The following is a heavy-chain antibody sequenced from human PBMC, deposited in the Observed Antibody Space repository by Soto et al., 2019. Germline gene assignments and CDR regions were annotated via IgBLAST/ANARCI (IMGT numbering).Heavy chain of an antibody. V-gene: IGHV3-74*01. Sequence: EVQLVESGGGLVQPGGSLRLSCAASEFTFSGRSVHWVRQAPGKGLVWVSGIDKVGTDATYADSVKGRFTSSRANAKNTVYLQINRLRVEDTAVYYCARGWFGPDVGGKGTTVTVTS. J-gene: IGHJ6*03. CDR3: ARGWFGPDV. CDR1: EFTFSGRS. D-gene: IGHD3-10*01. CDR2: IDKVGTDA.